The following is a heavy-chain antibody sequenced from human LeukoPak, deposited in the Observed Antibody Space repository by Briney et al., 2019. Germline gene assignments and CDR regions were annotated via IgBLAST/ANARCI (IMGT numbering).Heavy chain of an antibody. V-gene: IGHV3-7*01. J-gene: IGHJ4*02. Sequence: QPGGSLRLSCADSGFTFSNFWMSWVRQAPGKGLEWVANINQDGIEKYYVDSVKGRFTISRDNAKNSLYLQMNGLRAEDTAVYYCAKDPLITIFGVASPGGEGYFDYWGQGTLVTVSS. CDR2: INQDGIEK. CDR1: GFTFSNFW. D-gene: IGHD3-3*01. CDR3: AKDPLITIFGVASPGGEGYFDY.